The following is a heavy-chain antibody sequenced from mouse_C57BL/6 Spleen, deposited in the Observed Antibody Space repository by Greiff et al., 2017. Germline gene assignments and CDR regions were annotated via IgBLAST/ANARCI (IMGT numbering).Heavy chain of an antibody. J-gene: IGHJ3*01. CDR1: GYTFTDYN. CDR2: INPNNGGT. CDR3: DYYYGNSNGFAY. V-gene: IGHV1-22*01. Sequence: EVQLQQSGPELVKPGASVKMSCKASGYTFTDYNMHWVKQSHGKSLEWIGYINPNNGGTSYNQKFKGKATLTVNKSSSTAYMELRSLTSEDSAVYYCDYYYGNSNGFAYWGQGALVTVSA. D-gene: IGHD1-1*01.